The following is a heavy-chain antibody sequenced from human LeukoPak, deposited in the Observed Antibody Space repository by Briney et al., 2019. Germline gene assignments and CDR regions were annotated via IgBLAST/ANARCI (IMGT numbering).Heavy chain of an antibody. CDR1: GGSISGYY. D-gene: IGHD3-10*01. CDR3: ARSDYGSGNYYWSLDY. CDR2: IHHSGSA. Sequence: SETLSLTCAVYGGSISGYYWSWIRQPPGKGLEWIAEIHHSGSANYNPSLKSRVTISIDTSKNQFSLKLSSVTAADTAVYYCARSDYGSGNYYWSLDYWGQGALVIVPA. J-gene: IGHJ4*02. V-gene: IGHV4-34*01.